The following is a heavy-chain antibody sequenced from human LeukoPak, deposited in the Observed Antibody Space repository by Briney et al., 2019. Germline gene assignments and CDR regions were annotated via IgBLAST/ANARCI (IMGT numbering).Heavy chain of an antibody. CDR2: INHSGST. CDR3: ARGCRYWGAFGYYYGMDV. Sequence: GSLRLSCAASGLTFSSYWMHWVSQPPGKGLEWIGEINHSGSTNYNPSLKSRVTISVDTSKNQLSLKRSSVTAADTAVYYCARGCRYWGAFGYYYGMDVWGQGTTVTVSS. D-gene: IGHD1-26*01. CDR1: GLTFSSYW. V-gene: IGHV4-34*01. J-gene: IGHJ6*02.